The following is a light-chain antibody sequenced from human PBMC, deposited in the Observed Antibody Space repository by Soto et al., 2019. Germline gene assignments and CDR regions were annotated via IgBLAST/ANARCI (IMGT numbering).Light chain of an antibody. CDR3: QQYYTYPT. Sequence: AIRMTQSPSSLSASTGDRVTITSRASQGISSYLAWYQHTPGKAPQLLIYAASTLQSGVPTRLSGGGAGTDFTLTSRCLKSEDSATYCCQQYYTYPTFGQGTQVEIK. CDR2: AAS. V-gene: IGKV1-8*01. CDR1: QGISSY. J-gene: IGKJ1*01.